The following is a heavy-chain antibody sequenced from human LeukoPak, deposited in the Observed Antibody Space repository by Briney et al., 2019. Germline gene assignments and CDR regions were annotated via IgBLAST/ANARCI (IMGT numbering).Heavy chain of an antibody. D-gene: IGHD2-21*01. J-gene: IGHJ4*02. CDR1: GVSITSYY. V-gene: IGHV4-59*12. Sequence: PSETLSLTCTVSGVSITSYYWSWVRQPPGKGLEWIGYIYYSGSTNYNPSLKSRVTISVDTSKNQFSLKLSSVTAADTAVYYCARGRALFDWGQGTLVTVSS. CDR3: ARGRALFD. CDR2: IYYSGST.